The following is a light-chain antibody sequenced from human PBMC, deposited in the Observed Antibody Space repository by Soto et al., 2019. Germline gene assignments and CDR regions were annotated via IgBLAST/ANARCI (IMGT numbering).Light chain of an antibody. CDR1: QSVSSSY. Sequence: EIVLTQSPGTLSLSPGERATLSCRASQSVSSSYLAWYQQKPRQAPRLLIDGTTSRATGIPNMFGGSGSGADFTLTISRLEPEDSAVYYCQQYGSSPLTFGGGTKVEIK. CDR3: QQYGSSPLT. J-gene: IGKJ4*01. V-gene: IGKV3-20*01. CDR2: GTT.